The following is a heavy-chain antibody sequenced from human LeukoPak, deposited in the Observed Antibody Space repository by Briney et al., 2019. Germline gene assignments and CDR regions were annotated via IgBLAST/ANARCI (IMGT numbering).Heavy chain of an antibody. V-gene: IGHV3-30*02. CDR1: GFTFNSYG. D-gene: IGHD3-10*01. CDR3: AKGSYGSGSYPDY. Sequence: GGSLRLSCAASGFTFNSYGIHWVRQAPGKGLEWVAFIRYDGSSKYYVDSVKGRFTISRDNSKNTLYLQMNSLRAEDMALYYCAKGSYGSGSYPDYWGQGTLVTVSS. CDR2: IRYDGSSK. J-gene: IGHJ4*02.